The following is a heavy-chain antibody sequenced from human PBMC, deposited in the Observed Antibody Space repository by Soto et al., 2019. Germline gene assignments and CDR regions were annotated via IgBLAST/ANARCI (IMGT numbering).Heavy chain of an antibody. D-gene: IGHD2-2*01. CDR1: GYSFTNYL. V-gene: IGHV5-51*01. CDR3: ARADCRSTGCYSPGYYYNGMDV. J-gene: IGHJ6*04. CDR2: IYPGDSDT. Sequence: PGESLKISCKGSGYSFTNYLIGWVRQMPGKGLEWMAIIYPGDSDTRYSSSFQGQVTISADKSISTASLQLGSLKASDTDMYYWARADCRSTGCYSPGYYYNGMDVWGKGTTVIVSS.